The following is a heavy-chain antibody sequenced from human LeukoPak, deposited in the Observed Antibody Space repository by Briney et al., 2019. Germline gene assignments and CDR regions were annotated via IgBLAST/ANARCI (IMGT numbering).Heavy chain of an antibody. Sequence: GGSLRLSCVASGFSFSNYAMSWVRQAPGKGLEWVSLIIGSSGSTFYADPVKGRFTISRDKSKNTLYLQMNSLRAEDTAVYYCAKGAYDYVEIAYFDYWGQGTLVTVSS. CDR3: AKGAYDYVEIAYFDY. J-gene: IGHJ4*02. D-gene: IGHD5-12*01. V-gene: IGHV3-23*01. CDR2: IIGSSGST. CDR1: GFSFSNYA.